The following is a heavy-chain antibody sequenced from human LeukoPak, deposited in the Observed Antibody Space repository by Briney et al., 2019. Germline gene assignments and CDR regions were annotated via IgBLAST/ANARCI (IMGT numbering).Heavy chain of an antibody. D-gene: IGHD5-24*01. CDR2: INPSSGGT. V-gene: IGHV1-2*02. Sequence: ASVKVSCKASGYTFTGYYMHWVRQAPGQGLEWMGWINPSSGGTSYAQKFQGRVTMTRDTSISTAYMELSRLTSDDTAVYYCARDPVEMATTEFDYWGQGTLVTVSS. J-gene: IGHJ4*02. CDR1: GYTFTGYY. CDR3: ARDPVEMATTEFDY.